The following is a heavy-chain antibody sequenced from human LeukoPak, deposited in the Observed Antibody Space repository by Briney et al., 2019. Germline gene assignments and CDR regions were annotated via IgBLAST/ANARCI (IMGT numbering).Heavy chain of an antibody. CDR3: ARERHDGGLVVTSNWFDP. CDR1: GGSISSYY. J-gene: IGHJ5*02. D-gene: IGHD2-15*01. CDR2: IYYSGST. V-gene: IGHV4-59*01. Sequence: PSETLSLTCTVSGGSISSYYWSWIRQPPGKGLEWIGYIYYSGSTNYNPSLKSRVTISVDTSKNQFSLKLSSVTAADTAVYYCARERHDGGLVVTSNWFDPWGQGTLVTVSS.